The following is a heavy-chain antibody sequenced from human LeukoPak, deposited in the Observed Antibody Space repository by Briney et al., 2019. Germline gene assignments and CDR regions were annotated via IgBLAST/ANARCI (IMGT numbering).Heavy chain of an antibody. V-gene: IGHV4-59*04. CDR1: GGSISSYY. CDR3: ASNPAYYYDSSGYYAGAFDI. CDR2: IYYSGST. Sequence: PSETLSLPCTVSGGSISSYYWRWIRQPPGKGLEWIGYIYYSGSTYYNPSLKSRVTISVDTSKNQFSLKLSSVTAADTAVYYCASNPAYYYDSSGYYAGAFDIWGQGTMVTVSS. D-gene: IGHD3-22*01. J-gene: IGHJ3*02.